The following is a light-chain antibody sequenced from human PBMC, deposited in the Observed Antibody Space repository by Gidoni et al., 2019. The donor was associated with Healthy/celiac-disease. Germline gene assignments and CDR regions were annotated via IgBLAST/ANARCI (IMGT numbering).Light chain of an antibody. V-gene: IGKV1-5*01. Sequence: DIQMTQSPSTLSASVGDRVTITCRASQSISSWLAWYQQKPGKAPKLLSYDASSLESGVPSRFSGSGSGTEFTLTISSLHPDDFATYYCQQYNSDWTFGQGTKVEIK. CDR2: DAS. J-gene: IGKJ1*01. CDR3: QQYNSDWT. CDR1: QSISSW.